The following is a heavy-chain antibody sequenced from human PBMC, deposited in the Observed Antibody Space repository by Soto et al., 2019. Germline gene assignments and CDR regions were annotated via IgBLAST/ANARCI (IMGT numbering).Heavy chain of an antibody. J-gene: IGHJ4*02. D-gene: IGHD3-3*01. CDR3: TTIRWNFCSTE. V-gene: IGHV3-15*01. CDR1: GFPINKAW. Sequence: EVQLVESGGGLVKPGGSLTLSCAVSGFPINKAWMGWVRQGPGKGLEWVGRLKSVSDGGKAEYTAPVRDRFAISRDDSKNMKYLQMNSLQAEDISVYVCTTIRWNFCSTERGQVTLGTVSS. CDR2: LKSVSDGGKA.